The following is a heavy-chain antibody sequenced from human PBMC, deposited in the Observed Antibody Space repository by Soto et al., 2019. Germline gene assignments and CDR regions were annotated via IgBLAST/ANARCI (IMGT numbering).Heavy chain of an antibody. CDR2: IIPIFGTA. CDR1: GGTFSSYA. V-gene: IGHV1-69*12. J-gene: IGHJ2*01. CDR3: ARSAYCGGDCYSSWYFDL. D-gene: IGHD2-21*02. Sequence: QVQLVQSGAEVKKPGSSVKVSCKASGGTFSSYAISWVRQAPGQGLEWMGGIIPIFGTANYAQKFQGRVTITADESTSTAYMELSSLRSEDTAVYYCARSAYCGGDCYSSWYFDLWGCGTLVTVSS.